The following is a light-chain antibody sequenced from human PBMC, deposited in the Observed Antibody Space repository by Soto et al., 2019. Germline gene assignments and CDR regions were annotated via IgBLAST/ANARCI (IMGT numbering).Light chain of an antibody. J-gene: IGKJ2*01. Sequence: EIVLTQSPGTLSLSPGERATLSCRASQSVSSTYIAWYQQKPGQAPRVLIYGASSRATSIPDRFSGSGSGTDFTLTISRLEPEDFAVYFCQQYGRSPPFTFGQGTKVEIK. CDR2: GAS. CDR1: QSVSSTY. CDR3: QQYGRSPPFT. V-gene: IGKV3-20*01.